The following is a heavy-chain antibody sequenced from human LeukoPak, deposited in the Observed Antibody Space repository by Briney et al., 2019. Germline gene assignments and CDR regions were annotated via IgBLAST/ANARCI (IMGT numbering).Heavy chain of an antibody. CDR2: ISDSSRYI. J-gene: IGHJ4*02. Sequence: GGSLRLSCAASGFTVGSNYMSWVRQAPGKGLEWVSFISDSSRYIYYADSVKGRFTVSRDNAKNLLYLQMNSLRVEDTAVYYCARDSGDFWSEYWGQGTLVIVSS. CDR1: GFTVGSNY. D-gene: IGHD3-3*01. V-gene: IGHV3-21*01. CDR3: ARDSGDFWSEY.